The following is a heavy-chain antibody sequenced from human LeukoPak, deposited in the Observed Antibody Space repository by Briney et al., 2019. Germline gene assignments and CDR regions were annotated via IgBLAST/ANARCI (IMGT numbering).Heavy chain of an antibody. CDR2: ISYDGSNK. D-gene: IGHD1-26*01. V-gene: IGHV3-30*18. Sequence: GRSLRLSCAASGFTFSSYGMHWVRQAPGKGLEWVAVISYDGSNKYYADSVKGRFTISRDNSKNTLYLRMNSLRAEDTAVYYCAKDRGSLYYFDYWGQGTLVTVSS. CDR1: GFTFSSYG. CDR3: AKDRGSLYYFDY. J-gene: IGHJ4*02.